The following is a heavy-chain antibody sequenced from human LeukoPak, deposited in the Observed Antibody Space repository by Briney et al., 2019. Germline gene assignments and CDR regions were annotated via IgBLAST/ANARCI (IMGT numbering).Heavy chain of an antibody. J-gene: IGHJ2*01. CDR1: GYTFTGYY. D-gene: IGHD6-19*01. Sequence: ASVKVSCKASGYTFTGYYMHWVRQAPGQGLEWMGWINPNSGGTNYAQKFQGWVTMTRDTSISTAYMELSRLRSDDTAVYYCAREPIAVAGSDFDLWGRGTLVTVSS. CDR3: AREPIAVAGSDFDL. V-gene: IGHV1-2*04. CDR2: INPNSGGT.